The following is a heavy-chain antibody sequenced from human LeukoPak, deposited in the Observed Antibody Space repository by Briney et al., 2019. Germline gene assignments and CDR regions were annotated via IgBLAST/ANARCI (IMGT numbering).Heavy chain of an antibody. J-gene: IGHJ4*02. CDR1: GFTFSDYY. D-gene: IGHD3-16*01. Sequence: GGSLRLSCAASGFTFSDYYISWIRQAPGKGLEWVSYISSSSSYTNYADSVKGRFTSSRDNAKTSLYLQMNSLRAEDTAVYYSARDLGYWGQGTLVTVSP. V-gene: IGHV3-11*06. CDR3: ARDLGY. CDR2: ISSSSSYT.